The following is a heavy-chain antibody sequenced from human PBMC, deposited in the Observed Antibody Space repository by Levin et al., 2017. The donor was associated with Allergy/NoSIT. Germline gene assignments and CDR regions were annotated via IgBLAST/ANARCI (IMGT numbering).Heavy chain of an antibody. Sequence: GGSLRLSCKISGYSLTELSMHWVRQAPGKGLEWMGGFDPEDGETIYAQKFQGRVTMTADTSTDTAYMELSSLRSEDTAVYYCATDWTSYYESSGYYDAFDVWGQGTMVTVSS. CDR1: GYSLTELS. CDR3: ATDWTSYYESSGYYDAFDV. D-gene: IGHD3-22*01. CDR2: FDPEDGET. V-gene: IGHV1-24*01. J-gene: IGHJ3*01.